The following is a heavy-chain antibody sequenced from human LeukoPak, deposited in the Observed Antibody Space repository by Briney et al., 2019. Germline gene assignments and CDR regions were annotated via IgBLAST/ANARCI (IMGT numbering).Heavy chain of an antibody. Sequence: GGSLRLSCAASGFSFSSYVMTWVRQAPGKGLEWVSSISGSGGSTYYADSVKGRFTISRDNSKNTLYLQMSSRRAEDTAVYYCAKYQFGSPPLYWGQGTLVTVSS. J-gene: IGHJ4*02. D-gene: IGHD3-10*01. V-gene: IGHV3-23*01. CDR2: ISGSGGST. CDR3: AKYQFGSPPLY. CDR1: GFSFSSYV.